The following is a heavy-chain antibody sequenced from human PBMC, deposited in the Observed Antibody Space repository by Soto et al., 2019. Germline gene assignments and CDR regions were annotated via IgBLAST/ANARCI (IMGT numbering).Heavy chain of an antibody. CDR3: ARLGGYCSSTRCYGYYGMDV. Sequence: PSEALCLTWTVSGGSISSGPYSWGWIRQPPGEGLEWIGTFYYSESTYYNPSLESRVTISVDTSKNQFSLKVSSVTVADTAVYYCARLGGYCSSTRCYGYYGMDVWGQGTTVTVPS. CDR2: FYYSEST. J-gene: IGHJ6*02. D-gene: IGHD2-2*01. CDR1: GGSISSGPYS. V-gene: IGHV4-39*01.